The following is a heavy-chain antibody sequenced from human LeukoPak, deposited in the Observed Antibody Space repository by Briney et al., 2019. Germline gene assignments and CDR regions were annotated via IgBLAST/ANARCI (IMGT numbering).Heavy chain of an antibody. CDR2: ISGSGGNT. J-gene: IGHJ4*02. CDR1: GFTVSNYA. V-gene: IGHV3-23*01. D-gene: IGHD3-3*01. CDR3: ANPLNDFWSGYYY. Sequence: PGGSLRLSCAASGFTVSNYAVRWVRQAPGKGLEWVSDISGSGGNTFYADSVKGRFTISRDDSKNTLYLQMNNLRAEDTAVYFCANPLNDFWSGYYYWGQGTLVTVSS.